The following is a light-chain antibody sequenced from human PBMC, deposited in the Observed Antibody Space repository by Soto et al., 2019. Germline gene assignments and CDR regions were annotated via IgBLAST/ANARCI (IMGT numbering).Light chain of an antibody. CDR3: TSYTSSTTRV. CDR2: EVS. J-gene: IGLJ1*01. CDR1: SSDVGGQTY. Sequence: QSVLTQPPPASGSLGSSVTISCTGTSSDVGGQTYVSWYQHHPGKAPKLIIYEVSNRPSGISDRFSGSKSGNTASLAISGLQAEDEADYYCTSYTSSTTRVFGTGTKV. V-gene: IGLV2-14*01.